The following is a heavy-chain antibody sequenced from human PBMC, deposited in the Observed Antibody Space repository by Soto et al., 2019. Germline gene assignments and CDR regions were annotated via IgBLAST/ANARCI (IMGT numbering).Heavy chain of an antibody. V-gene: IGHV3-30*04. Sequence: GGSLRLSCAASGFTFSSYAMHWVRQAPGKGLEWVAVISYDGRNKYYADSVKGRFTISRDNSKNTLYLQMNSLRAEDTAVYYCAREKDHTAVGATTFDYWGQGTLVTVSS. CDR2: ISYDGRNK. J-gene: IGHJ4*02. CDR1: GFTFSSYA. D-gene: IGHD1-26*01. CDR3: AREKDHTAVGATTFDY.